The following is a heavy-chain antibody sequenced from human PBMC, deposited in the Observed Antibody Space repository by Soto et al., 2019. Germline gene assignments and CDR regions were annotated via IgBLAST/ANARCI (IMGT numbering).Heavy chain of an antibody. CDR2: INPNSGGT. V-gene: IGHV1-2*02. J-gene: IGHJ6*02. CDR3: ARTVVVVPAAIRGGGGYYYYYGMDV. CDR1: GYTFTGYY. D-gene: IGHD2-2*02. Sequence: ASVKVSCKASGYTFTGYYMHWVRQAPGQGLEWMGWINPNSGGTNYAQKFQGRVTMTRDTSISTAYMELSRLRSDDTAVYYCARTVVVVPAAIRGGGGYYYYYGMDVWGQGTTVTVSS.